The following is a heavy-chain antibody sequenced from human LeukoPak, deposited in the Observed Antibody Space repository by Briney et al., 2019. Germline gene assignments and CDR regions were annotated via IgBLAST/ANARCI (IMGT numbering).Heavy chain of an antibody. Sequence: GASVKVSCKASGYTFTGYYIHWVRQAPGQGLEWMGWINPNSGGTKYAQKFQGRVTMTRDTSITTAYMELSSLRSEDTAVYYCATVVVVVAATDYYYMDVWGKGTTVTVSS. CDR3: ATVVVVVAATDYYYMDV. V-gene: IGHV1-2*02. CDR2: INPNSGGT. CDR1: GYTFTGYY. J-gene: IGHJ6*03. D-gene: IGHD2-15*01.